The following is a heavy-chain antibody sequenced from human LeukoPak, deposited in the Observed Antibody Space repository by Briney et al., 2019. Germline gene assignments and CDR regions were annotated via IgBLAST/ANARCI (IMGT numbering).Heavy chain of an antibody. CDR2: INPNSGGT. Sequence: ASVKVSCKASGYTFTGYYMHWVRQAPGQGLEWMGWINPNSGGTNYAQKFQGRVTMTRDTSIRTAYMELSRLRSDDTAVYYCARDVDIVVVPAAQFDYWGQGTLVTVSS. CDR3: ARDVDIVVVPAAQFDY. CDR1: GYTFTGYY. D-gene: IGHD2-2*01. J-gene: IGHJ4*02. V-gene: IGHV1-2*02.